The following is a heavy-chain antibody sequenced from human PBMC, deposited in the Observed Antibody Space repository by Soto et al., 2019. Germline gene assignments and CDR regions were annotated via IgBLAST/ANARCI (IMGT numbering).Heavy chain of an antibody. CDR1: GFSVSTTY. D-gene: IGHD6-19*01. Sequence: SETLSLTCTVSGFSVSTTYWSWVRQSPGKGLEWIGYVYHSGSTTYSPSLKSRVTISVDTSKNQFSLRLRSVTAADTAVYYCARIPHSSASFDYWGQGNLVTVS. J-gene: IGHJ4*02. CDR3: ARIPHSSASFDY. CDR2: VYHSGST. V-gene: IGHV4-59*02.